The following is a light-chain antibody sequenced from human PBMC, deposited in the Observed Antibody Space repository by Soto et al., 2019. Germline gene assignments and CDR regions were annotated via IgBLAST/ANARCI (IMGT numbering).Light chain of an antibody. CDR3: QQYYSYPPA. Sequence: AIRMTQSPSSLSASTGDRVTITCRASQGISSYLAWYQQKPGKAPKLLIYAASTLQSGVPSRFSGSGSGTESALTISCLQSEDFATYYCQQYYSYPPAFGPGTKVDIK. J-gene: IGKJ3*01. CDR2: AAS. CDR1: QGISSY. V-gene: IGKV1-8*01.